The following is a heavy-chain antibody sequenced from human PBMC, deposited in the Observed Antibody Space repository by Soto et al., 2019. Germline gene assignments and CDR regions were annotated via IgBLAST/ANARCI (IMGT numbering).Heavy chain of an antibody. Sequence: EVHLVESGGVVVQPGGSLRLSCAVSGFTFEAYTMHWVRQGPGKGLEWVSLISWDGGITHYADSVKGRFTIARDNGKNSLFLEMSRLRPDDTALYYCAKDSYDILTGQKRYFDSWGQGTRVTVSA. CDR3: AKDSYDILTGQKRYFDS. CDR1: GFTFEAYT. J-gene: IGHJ4*02. D-gene: IGHD3-9*01. V-gene: IGHV3-43*01. CDR2: ISWDGGIT.